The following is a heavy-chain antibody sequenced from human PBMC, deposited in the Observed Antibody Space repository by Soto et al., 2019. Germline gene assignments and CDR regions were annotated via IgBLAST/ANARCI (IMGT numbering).Heavy chain of an antibody. Sequence: ASVKVSCKASGYTFTNYGVSWVRQAPGQGLEWMGWIGGYKVNTNYAQKLQGRVTLTTVTSTSTAYMELRSLRSDDTAVYYCAPHTLDTGMPSGYWGQGTLVTVSS. CDR1: GYTFTNYG. J-gene: IGHJ4*02. D-gene: IGHD5-18*01. CDR2: IGGYKVNT. V-gene: IGHV1-18*01. CDR3: APHTLDTGMPSGY.